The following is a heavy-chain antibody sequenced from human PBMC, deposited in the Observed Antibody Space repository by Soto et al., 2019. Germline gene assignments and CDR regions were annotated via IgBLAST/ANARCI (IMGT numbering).Heavy chain of an antibody. CDR1: GGSISSYY. V-gene: IGHV4-59*04. D-gene: IGHD6-13*01. Sequence: PSETLSLTCTVSGGSISSYYWSWIRQPPGKGLEWIGYIYYSGSTYYNPSLKSRVTISVDTSKNQFSLKLSSVTAADTAVYYCARHFGEQLVPDNWFDPWGQGTLVTVSS. J-gene: IGHJ5*02. CDR2: IYYSGST. CDR3: ARHFGEQLVPDNWFDP.